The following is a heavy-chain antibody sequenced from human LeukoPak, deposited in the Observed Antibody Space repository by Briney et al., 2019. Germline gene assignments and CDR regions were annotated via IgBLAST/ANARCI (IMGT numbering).Heavy chain of an antibody. CDR1: GGSISSGGYY. Sequence: SETLSLTCTVSGGSISSGGYYWSWIRQHPGKGLEWIGYIYYSGSTYHNPSLKSRVTISVDTSKNQFSLKLSSVTAADTAVYYCARVRWELLRDGYYFDYWGQGTLVTVSS. CDR3: ARVRWELLRDGYYFDY. V-gene: IGHV4-31*03. D-gene: IGHD1-26*01. J-gene: IGHJ4*02. CDR2: IYYSGST.